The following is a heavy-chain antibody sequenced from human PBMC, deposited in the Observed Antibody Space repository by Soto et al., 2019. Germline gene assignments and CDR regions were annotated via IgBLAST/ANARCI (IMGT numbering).Heavy chain of an antibody. D-gene: IGHD3-22*01. J-gene: IGHJ4*02. V-gene: IGHV1-18*04. Sequence: QVQLVQSGAEVKKPGASVKVSCKASGYSFTSHGISWVRQAPGQGPEWMGWISGHNGNTNHPQSLQGRVTMTTDTSRNTAYMELRSLRSDDTAVYYCARHRFNYYDDTVYYYFDYWGQGTLVTVSS. CDR3: ARHRFNYYDDTVYYYFDY. CDR1: GYSFTSHG. CDR2: ISGHNGNT.